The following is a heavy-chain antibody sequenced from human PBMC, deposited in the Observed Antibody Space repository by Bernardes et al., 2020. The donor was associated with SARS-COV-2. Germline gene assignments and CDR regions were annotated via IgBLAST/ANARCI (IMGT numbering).Heavy chain of an antibody. D-gene: IGHD2-15*01. CDR1: GGSISSGDYY. J-gene: IGHJ2*01. V-gene: IGHV4-30-4*01. CDR3: ARDYGDIRYFDL. CDR2: IYYSGST. Sequence: SETLSLTCTVSGGSISSGDYYWSWIRQPPGKGLEWIGYIYYSGSTYYNPSLKSRVTISVDTSKNQFSLKLSSVTAADTAVYYCARDYGDIRYFDLWGRGTLVTVSS.